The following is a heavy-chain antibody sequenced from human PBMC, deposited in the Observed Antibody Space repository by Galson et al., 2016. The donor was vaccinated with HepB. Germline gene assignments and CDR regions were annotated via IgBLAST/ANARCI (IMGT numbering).Heavy chain of an antibody. CDR2: ISYSGST. Sequence: ETLSLTCTVSGGSVSTYYWSWIRQPPGKGLEYIGYISYSGSTNYNPSLKSRVTISVDTSKNQFSLKLNSVTAADTAVDYCAREGGGYYDSSGYYLGYWGQGTLVTVSS. CDR1: GGSVSTYY. CDR3: AREGGGYYDSSGYYLGY. V-gene: IGHV4-59*02. D-gene: IGHD3-22*01. J-gene: IGHJ4*02.